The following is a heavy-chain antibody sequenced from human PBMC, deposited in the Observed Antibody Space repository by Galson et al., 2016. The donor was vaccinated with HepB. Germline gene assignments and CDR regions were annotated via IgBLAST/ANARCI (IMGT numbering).Heavy chain of an antibody. Sequence: SLRLSCAASGFTFDNYTMNWVRQAPGKGLEWVASISHSSTYIYYADSVRGRFTISRDNAKNSLYLQMNSLRAEDTAVFHCARSVGGYFDLWGRGARVTVSS. V-gene: IGHV3-21*01. J-gene: IGHJ2*01. CDR3: ARSVGGYFDL. CDR2: ISHSSTYI. CDR1: GFTFDNYT.